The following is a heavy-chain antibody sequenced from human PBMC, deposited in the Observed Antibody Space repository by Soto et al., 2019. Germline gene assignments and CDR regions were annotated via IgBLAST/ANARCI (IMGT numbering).Heavy chain of an antibody. V-gene: IGHV1-69*13. CDR1: GITFSTYA. CDR3: ARGRGGPYYYDTSGYFPLDAFDI. Sequence: ASVKVSCKASGITFSTYAISWVRQAPGQGPEWMGGIIPIFGPANYAQKFQGRVMITADEAASTAYMELSSLRSEDTAVYYCARGRGGPYYYDTSGYFPLDAFDIWGQGTMVTVSS. D-gene: IGHD3-22*01. J-gene: IGHJ3*02. CDR2: IIPIFGPA.